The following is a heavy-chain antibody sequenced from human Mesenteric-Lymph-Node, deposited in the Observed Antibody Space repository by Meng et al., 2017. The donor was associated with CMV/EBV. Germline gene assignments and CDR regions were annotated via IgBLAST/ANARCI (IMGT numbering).Heavy chain of an antibody. V-gene: IGHV3-30*02. Sequence: GESLKISCAASGFTFSSYGMHWVRQAPGKGLEWVAFIRYDGSNKYYADSVKGRFTISRDNAKNSLYLQMNSLRAEDTAVYYCARDFKGYSYASFDYWGQGTLVTVSS. CDR3: ARDFKGYSYASFDY. J-gene: IGHJ4*02. D-gene: IGHD3-16*01. CDR2: IRYDGSNK. CDR1: GFTFSSYG.